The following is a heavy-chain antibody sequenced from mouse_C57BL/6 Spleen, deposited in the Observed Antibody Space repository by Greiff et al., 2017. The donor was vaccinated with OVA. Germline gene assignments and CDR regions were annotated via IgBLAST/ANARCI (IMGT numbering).Heavy chain of an antibody. CDR3: ARNPLTGTNYAMDY. Sequence: QVQLQQPGAELVKPGASVKLSCKASGYTFTSYWMHWVKQRPGRGLEWIGRIDPKSGGTKYNEKFKSKATLTVDKPSSTAYMQLSSLTSEDSAVYYCARNPLTGTNYAMDYWGQGTSVTVSS. CDR1: GYTFTSYW. J-gene: IGHJ4*01. V-gene: IGHV1-72*01. D-gene: IGHD4-1*01. CDR2: IDPKSGGT.